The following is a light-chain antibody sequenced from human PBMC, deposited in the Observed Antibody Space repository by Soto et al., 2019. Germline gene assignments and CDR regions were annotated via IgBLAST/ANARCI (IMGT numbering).Light chain of an antibody. J-gene: IGKJ4*01. V-gene: IGKV3-11*01. CDR3: QQRSKWLT. Sequence: ESVLTQSPATLSLSPGERATLSCRASQSVSSYLAWYQQKPGQAPRLLIYDASNRATGIPARFSGSGSGTDFTLTISSLEPEDFAVYYCQQRSKWLTFGGGTKVDI. CDR2: DAS. CDR1: QSVSSY.